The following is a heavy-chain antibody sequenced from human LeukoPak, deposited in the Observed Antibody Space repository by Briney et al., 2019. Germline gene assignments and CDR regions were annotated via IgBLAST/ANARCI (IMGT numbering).Heavy chain of an antibody. CDR1: GYSISDGYY. J-gene: IGHJ5*02. CDR2: IYNSGDS. V-gene: IGHV4-38-2*01. D-gene: IGHD3-10*01. CDR3: ARPDTWITEGFGP. Sequence: SETLSLTXVVSGYSISDGYYWAWIRQSPRRGLEWIGSIYNSGDSYYNPSLKTRVTISVDTSKNQFSLKVRSVTAADTAIYYCARPDTWITEGFGPWGPRTLVTVSS.